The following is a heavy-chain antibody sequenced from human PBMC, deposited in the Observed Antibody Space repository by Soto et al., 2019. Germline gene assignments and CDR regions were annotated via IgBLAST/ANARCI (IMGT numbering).Heavy chain of an antibody. D-gene: IGHD2-15*01. CDR2: ISGYNGNT. V-gene: IGHV1-18*04. Sequence: QVQLVQSGGEVKKPGASVKVSCQASGYTFTSYGVSWVRQAPGQGLERMGWISGYNGNTKYAQNFQGRVTLTTDTSTSTAYMELRGLRSDDTAVYYCARDLLYNTVVVGTAAPLDYWGQGTVVIVSS. CDR1: GYTFTSYG. J-gene: IGHJ4*02. CDR3: ARDLLYNTVVVGTAAPLDY.